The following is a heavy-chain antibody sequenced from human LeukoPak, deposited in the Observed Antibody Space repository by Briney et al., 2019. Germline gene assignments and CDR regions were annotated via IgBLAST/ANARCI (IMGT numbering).Heavy chain of an antibody. V-gene: IGHV3-23*01. CDR1: GFTFSSYA. J-gene: IGHJ3*02. Sequence: GGSLRLSCAASGFTFSSYAMSWVRQAPGKGLEWVSAISFSGGNTYYADSVKGRFTISRDNSKNTLYLQMNSLRAEDTAVYYCAKGTGMAAGLDAFDIWGQGTMVTVSS. CDR2: ISFSGGNT. D-gene: IGHD5-24*01. CDR3: AKGTGMAAGLDAFDI.